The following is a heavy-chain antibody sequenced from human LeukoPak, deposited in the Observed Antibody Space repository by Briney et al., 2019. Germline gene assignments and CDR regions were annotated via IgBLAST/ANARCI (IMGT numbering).Heavy chain of an antibody. CDR3: ATEATYCTAACYSLSDY. V-gene: IGHV3-23*01. D-gene: IGHD2-21*02. CDR1: EFTFSSYS. Sequence: GGSLRLSCAASEFTFSSYSLTWVRQAPGKGLEWVSLISGSGGTTHYADSVRGRFTISRDNSKNTRYLQMNTLRAGDTAAYYCATEATYCTAACYSLSDYWGQGTLVTVSS. CDR2: ISGSGGTT. J-gene: IGHJ4*02.